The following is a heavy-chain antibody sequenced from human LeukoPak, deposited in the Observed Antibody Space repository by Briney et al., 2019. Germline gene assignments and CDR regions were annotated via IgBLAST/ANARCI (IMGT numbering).Heavy chain of an antibody. V-gene: IGHV1-69*13. CDR2: IIPIFGTA. Sequence: ASVKLSCKASGATFSNYAISWVRQAPGQGLEWMGGIIPIFGTANYAQKFQGRVTITADESTNTAYMELSSLRSEDTAVYFCARSDCSSTSCPLPYWGQGTLVTVSS. D-gene: IGHD2-2*01. CDR3: ARSDCSSTSCPLPY. J-gene: IGHJ4*02. CDR1: GATFSNYA.